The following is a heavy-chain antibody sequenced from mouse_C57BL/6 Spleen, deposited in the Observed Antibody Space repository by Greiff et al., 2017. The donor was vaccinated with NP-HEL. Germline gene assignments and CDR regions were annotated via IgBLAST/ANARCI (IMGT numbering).Heavy chain of an antibody. D-gene: IGHD1-1*01. CDR1: GYAFTNYL. CDR2: INPGSGGT. J-gene: IGHJ4*01. CDR3: ARGDYEAMDY. V-gene: IGHV1-54*01. Sequence: QVHVKQSGAELVRPGTSVKVSCKASGYAFTNYLIEWVKQRPGQGPEWIGLINPGSGGTNYNEKFKGKATLTADKSSSTAYMQLSSLTSEDSAVYFCARGDYEAMDYWGQGTSVTVSS.